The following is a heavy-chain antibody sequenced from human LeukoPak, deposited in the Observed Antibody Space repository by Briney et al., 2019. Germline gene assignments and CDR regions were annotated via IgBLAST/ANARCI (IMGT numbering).Heavy chain of an antibody. V-gene: IGHV4-59*08. CDR1: GGSINSYY. D-gene: IGHD5-12*01. CDR3: ARLVGYSGYGQRSFDV. Sequence: SETLSLTCTVSGGSINSYYWSWIRQPPGKGLEWIGHIYYSGGTSYCPSLKSRVTISVDTSKNQFSLGLNSVTAADTAVYYCARLVGYSGYGQRSFDVWGQGTMVTVSS. CDR2: IYYSGGT. J-gene: IGHJ3*01.